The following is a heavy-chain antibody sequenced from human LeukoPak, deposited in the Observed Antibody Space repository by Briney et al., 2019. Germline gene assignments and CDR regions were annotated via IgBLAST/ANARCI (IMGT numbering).Heavy chain of an antibody. J-gene: IGHJ4*02. CDR1: GFTFSSYC. D-gene: IGHD3-10*01. CDR3: ARGGFGESTGYYFDY. Sequence: SGGSLRLSCAASGFTFSSYCMNWVRQAPGKGLEWVSSISSSSSYIYYADSVKGRFTISRDNAKNSLYLQMNSLRAEGTAVYYCARGGFGESTGYYFDYWGQGTLVTVSS. CDR2: ISSSSSYI. V-gene: IGHV3-21*01.